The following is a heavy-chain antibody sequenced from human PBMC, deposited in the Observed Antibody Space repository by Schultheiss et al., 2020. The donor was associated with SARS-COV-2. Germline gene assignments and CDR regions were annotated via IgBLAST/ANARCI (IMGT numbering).Heavy chain of an antibody. J-gene: IGHJ5*01. D-gene: IGHD2-8*01. V-gene: IGHV4-4*02. CDR1: GGSISNNNW. CDR3: VQNGDPFFFDS. CDR2: IYHSGST. Sequence: SETLSLTCAVSGGSISNNNWWTWVRQPPGKGLEWIGEIYHSGSTSYNPSLKSRVTISVDKPKNQFSLKLSFVTAADTAVYYCVQNGDPFFFDSWGQGTLVTVSS.